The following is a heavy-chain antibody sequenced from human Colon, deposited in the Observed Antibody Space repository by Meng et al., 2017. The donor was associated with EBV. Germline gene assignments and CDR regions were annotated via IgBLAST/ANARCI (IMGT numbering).Heavy chain of an antibody. CDR1: GVSISSNIR. V-gene: IGHV4-4*02. J-gene: IGHJ4*02. CDR2: IDDSGST. CDR3: ARGKQDAWELLAY. D-gene: IGHD1-26*01. Sequence: QGQVQGVGPGLVKPSGTLSLTCGVSGVSISSNIRWTWVRQPPGKGLEWIGDIDDSGSTNYNPSLNSRISISLDKSKNHFSLKVNSVTAADTAVYYCARGKQDAWELLAYWGQGALVTVSS.